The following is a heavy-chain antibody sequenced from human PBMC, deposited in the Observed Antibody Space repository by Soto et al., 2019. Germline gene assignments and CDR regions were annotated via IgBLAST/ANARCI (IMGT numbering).Heavy chain of an antibody. CDR3: AREGCSGGSCYSGYYYYYMDV. J-gene: IGHJ6*03. D-gene: IGHD2-15*01. CDR2: IIPILGIA. CDR1: GGTFSSYT. Sequence: GASVKVSCKASGGTFSSYTISWVRQAPGQGLEWMGRIIPILGIANYAQKFQGRVTITADKSTSTAYMELSSLRSEDTAVYYCAREGCSGGSCYSGYYYYYMDVWGKGTTVTVSS. V-gene: IGHV1-69*04.